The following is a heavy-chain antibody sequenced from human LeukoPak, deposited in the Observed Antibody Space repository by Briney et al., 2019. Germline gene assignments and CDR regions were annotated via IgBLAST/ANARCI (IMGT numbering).Heavy chain of an antibody. CDR1: GFTFSSYW. CDR3: ANLGESPFLSWFDP. CDR2: IKQDGSEK. Sequence: GGSLRLSCAASGFTFSSYWMSWVRQAPGKGLEWVANIKQDGSEKYYVDSVKGRFTISRDNAKNSLYLQMNSLRAEDTAVYYCANLGESPFLSWFDPWGQGTLVTVSS. V-gene: IGHV3-7*01. D-gene: IGHD3-10*01. J-gene: IGHJ5*02.